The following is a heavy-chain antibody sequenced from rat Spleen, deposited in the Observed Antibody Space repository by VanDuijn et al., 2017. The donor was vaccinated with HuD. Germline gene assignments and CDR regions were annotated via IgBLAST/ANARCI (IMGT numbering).Heavy chain of an antibody. J-gene: IGHJ2*01. CDR3: ARHGLYSNYGWFAY. CDR1: GFTFSNYY. Sequence: EVQLVESGGGLVQPGRSLKLSCAASGFTFSNYYMAWVRQAPKKGLEWVASISSGGGDTYYPDSVKDRFTISRDNAKSTLYLQMDSLRSEDTASYYCARHGLYSNYGWFAYWGQGVMVTVSS. CDR2: ISSGGGDT. D-gene: IGHD1-10*01. V-gene: IGHV5-25*01.